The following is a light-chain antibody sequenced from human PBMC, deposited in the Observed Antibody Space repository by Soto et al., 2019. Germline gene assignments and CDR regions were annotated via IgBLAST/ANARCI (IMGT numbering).Light chain of an antibody. CDR3: QQYNNWPPWT. V-gene: IGKV3-15*01. J-gene: IGKJ1*01. CDR1: QSVGSN. CDR2: GAS. Sequence: VITQSASTVSVSPGERATLSCRASQSVGSNLAWYQQKPDQAPRLLIYGASTRATGIPARFSGSGSGTEFTLTISSLQSEDFAVYYCQQYNNWPPWTFGQGTKVDIK.